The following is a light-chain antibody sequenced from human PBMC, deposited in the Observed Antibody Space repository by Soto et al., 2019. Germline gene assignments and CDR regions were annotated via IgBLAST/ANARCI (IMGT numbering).Light chain of an antibody. V-gene: IGLV1-44*01. CDR2: SNN. CDR3: AAWDDSLNGWV. CDR1: SSNIGSNT. J-gene: IGLJ3*02. Sequence: QSVLTQPPSASGTPGQRVTISCSGSSSNIGSNTVNWYQQLPATAPKLVIYSNNQRPSGVPDRFSGSKSGTSASLAISGLHSEDEADYYCAAWDDSLNGWVFGGGTKLTVL.